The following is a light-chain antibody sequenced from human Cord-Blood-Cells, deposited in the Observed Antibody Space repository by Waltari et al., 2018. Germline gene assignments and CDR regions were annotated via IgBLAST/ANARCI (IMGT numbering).Light chain of an antibody. Sequence: ELVLTQSPGTLSLSPGERATLPCRASQSVSSSYLAWYQQKTGQAPRLLIYGASSRATGIPDRFSGSGSGTDFTLTISRLEPEDFAVYYCQQYGSSPLTFGGGTKVEIK. CDR1: QSVSSSY. CDR3: QQYGSSPLT. J-gene: IGKJ4*01. V-gene: IGKV3-20*01. CDR2: GAS.